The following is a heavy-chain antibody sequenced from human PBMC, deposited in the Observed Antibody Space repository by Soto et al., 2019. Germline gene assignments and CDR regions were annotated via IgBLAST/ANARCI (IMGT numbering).Heavy chain of an antibody. J-gene: IGHJ5*02. CDR3: ARGQWLPRVWFDP. CDR2: IKQDGSEK. Sequence: EVQLVESGGGLVQPGGSLRLSCAASGFTFSSYWMSWVRQAPGKGLEWVANIKQDGSEKYYVDSVKGRFTISRDNAKNSLYLQMNSLRAEDTAVYYCARGQWLPRVWFDPWGQGTLVTVSS. CDR1: GFTFSSYW. D-gene: IGHD6-19*01. V-gene: IGHV3-7*03.